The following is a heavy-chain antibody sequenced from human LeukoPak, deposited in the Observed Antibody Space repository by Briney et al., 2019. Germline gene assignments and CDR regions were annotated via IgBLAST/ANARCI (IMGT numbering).Heavy chain of an antibody. CDR2: IWYDGSDK. V-gene: IGHV3-33*01. CDR1: GFTFNTYG. Sequence: GGSLRLSCAASGFTFNTYGMNWVRQAPGKGLEWVAVIWYDGSDKYYADSVKGRFTISRDNSKNTLYLQVNSLRAEDTAVYYCARDQHAFDIWGQGTMVTVSS. CDR3: ARDQHAFDI. J-gene: IGHJ3*02.